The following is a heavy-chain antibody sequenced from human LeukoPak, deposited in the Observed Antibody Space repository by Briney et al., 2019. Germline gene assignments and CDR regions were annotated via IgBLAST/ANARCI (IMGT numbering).Heavy chain of an antibody. Sequence: PGGSLRLSCAASGFTFSRYWMHWVRQGPGQGLVWVSRINSDVSSTTYADSVKGRFTISRDNAKNTLYLQMNSLRDEDTAVYYCARDRGAVAGFDYWAQGTLVTVSS. V-gene: IGHV3-74*01. CDR1: GFTFSRYW. CDR2: INSDVSST. D-gene: IGHD6-19*01. J-gene: IGHJ4*02. CDR3: ARDRGAVAGFDY.